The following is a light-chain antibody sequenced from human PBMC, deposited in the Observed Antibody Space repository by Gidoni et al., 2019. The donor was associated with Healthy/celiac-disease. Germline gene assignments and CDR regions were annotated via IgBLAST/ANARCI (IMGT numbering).Light chain of an antibody. CDR1: QSVSSN. V-gene: IGKV3-15*01. CDR3: QQYNNWPPWT. J-gene: IGKJ1*01. Sequence: ERVRMQSPATLSVSPGERATVSCRASQSVSSNLAWYQQKPGQAPRLLIYGASTRATGIPARFSGSGSGTEFTLTISSLQSEDFAVYYCQQYNNWPPWTFGPGTKVEIK. CDR2: GAS.